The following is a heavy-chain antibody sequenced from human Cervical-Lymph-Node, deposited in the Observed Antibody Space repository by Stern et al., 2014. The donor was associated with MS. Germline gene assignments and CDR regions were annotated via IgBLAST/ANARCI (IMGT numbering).Heavy chain of an antibody. CDR3: ARGHIPYAYNYLFDY. CDR2: AWYDGSTA. D-gene: IGHD5-24*01. J-gene: IGHJ4*02. V-gene: IGHV3-33*01. CDR1: GFTFSSYG. Sequence: VQLVESGGGVVQPGTSLRLSCAASGFTFSSYGMHWVRQAPGKGLEWVGLAWYDGSTAYYTNSVKGRFTLSRDNSKNTLSLQMNSLTAEDTAVYYCARGHIPYAYNYLFDYWGQGTLVTVSS.